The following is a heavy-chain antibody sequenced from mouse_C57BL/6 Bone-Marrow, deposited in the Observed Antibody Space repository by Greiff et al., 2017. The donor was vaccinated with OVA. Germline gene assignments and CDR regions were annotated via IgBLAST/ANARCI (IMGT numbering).Heavy chain of an antibody. V-gene: IGHV5-6*01. J-gene: IGHJ3*01. CDR3: ARLNWDLAY. Sequence: EVQLVESGGDLVKPGGSLKLSCAASGFTFSSYGMSWVRQTPDKRLEWVATISSGGSYTYYPDSVKGRFTISRDNAKNTLYLQMSSLKSEDTAMYYCARLNWDLAYWGQGTLVTVSA. D-gene: IGHD4-1*02. CDR2: ISSGGSYT. CDR1: GFTFSSYG.